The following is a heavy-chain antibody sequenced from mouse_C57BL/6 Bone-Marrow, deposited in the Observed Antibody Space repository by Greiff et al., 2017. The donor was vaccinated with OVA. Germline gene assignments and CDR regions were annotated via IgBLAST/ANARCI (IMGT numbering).Heavy chain of an antibody. CDR3: ARRCYGSSDWYFDV. Sequence: QVQLQQPGAELVKPGASVKMSCKASGYTFTSYWITWVKQRPGQGLEWIGDIYPGSGSTNYNEKFKSKATLTVDTSSSTAYMQLSSLTSEDSAVYYCARRCYGSSDWYFDVWGTGTTVTVSS. CDR1: GYTFTSYW. V-gene: IGHV1-55*01. J-gene: IGHJ1*03. D-gene: IGHD1-1*01. CDR2: IYPGSGST.